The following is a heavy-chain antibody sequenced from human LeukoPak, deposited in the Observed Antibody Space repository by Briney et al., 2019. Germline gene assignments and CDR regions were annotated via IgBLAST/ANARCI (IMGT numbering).Heavy chain of an antibody. D-gene: IGHD5-24*01. CDR1: GFTFSRHG. Sequence: GGSLSLSCAASGFTFSRHGMNWVRQAPGKGLEWFSGISPNGVITYYADSVKGRFTIPRDNSKRTVSLQMNSLRPEDTAVYSCAKDDAWLQYGDWGRGTLVTVSS. CDR3: AKDDAWLQYGD. V-gene: IGHV3-23*01. J-gene: IGHJ4*02. CDR2: ISPNGVIT.